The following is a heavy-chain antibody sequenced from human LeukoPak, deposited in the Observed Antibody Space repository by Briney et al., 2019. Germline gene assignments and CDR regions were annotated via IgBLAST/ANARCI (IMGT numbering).Heavy chain of an antibody. CDR2: IKQDGSEE. D-gene: IGHD3-22*01. Sequence: GGSLRLSCAASGFSISTYWMTWVRQAPEKGLEWVANIKQDGSEEYYVDSVKGRFTISRDNAKNSLFLQVNSLRAEDTAVYYCARKLYYYNSGGSVGHAGWFDPWGQGTLVTVSS. CDR1: GFSISTYW. J-gene: IGHJ5*02. CDR3: ARKLYYYNSGGSVGHAGWFDP. V-gene: IGHV3-7*05.